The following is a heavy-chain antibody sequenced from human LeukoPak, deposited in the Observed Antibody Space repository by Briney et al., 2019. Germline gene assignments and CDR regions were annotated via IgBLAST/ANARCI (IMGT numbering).Heavy chain of an antibody. Sequence: PSETLSLTCSVSDDSISDYYRGWIRQPPGKGLEWIGYFHNSGTSTYNPSLKSRVTISADTSKNQFSLKLNSLTTADTAVYYCTRGAGWLIDYWGQGILVTVSS. V-gene: IGHV4-59*01. CDR1: DDSISDYY. CDR3: TRGAGWLIDY. J-gene: IGHJ4*02. D-gene: IGHD3-16*01. CDR2: FHNSGTS.